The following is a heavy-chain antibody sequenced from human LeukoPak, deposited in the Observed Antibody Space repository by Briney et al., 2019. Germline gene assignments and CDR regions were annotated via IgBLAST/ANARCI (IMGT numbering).Heavy chain of an antibody. J-gene: IGHJ4*02. Sequence: PSETLSLTCTVSGGSISSSSYYWGWIRQPPGKGLEWIGSIYHSGSTYYNPSLKSRVTISVDTSKNQFSLKLSSVTAADTAVYYCARDPWKKLERYYYFDYWGQGTLVTVSS. D-gene: IGHD1-1*01. CDR2: IYHSGST. V-gene: IGHV4-39*07. CDR3: ARDPWKKLERYYYFDY. CDR1: GGSISSSSYY.